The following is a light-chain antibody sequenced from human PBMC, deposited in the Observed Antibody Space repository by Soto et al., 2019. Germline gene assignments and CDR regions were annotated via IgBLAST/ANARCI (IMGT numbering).Light chain of an antibody. Sequence: QSVLTQLPSVSGAPGQRVTISCTGSSSNIGAGRNVHWYQQIPGTAPRLLIYGNNNRPSGVPDRFSASKSGTSASLAITGLLVEDEADFYCQSFDSSLIAYVFGTGTKVTVL. CDR1: SSNIGAGRN. CDR3: QSFDSSLIAYV. V-gene: IGLV1-40*01. CDR2: GNN. J-gene: IGLJ1*01.